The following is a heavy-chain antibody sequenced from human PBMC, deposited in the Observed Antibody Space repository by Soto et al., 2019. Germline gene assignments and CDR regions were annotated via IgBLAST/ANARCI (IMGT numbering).Heavy chain of an antibody. J-gene: IGHJ6*02. CDR3: AKDRVAALNVGGLDV. D-gene: IGHD3-10*01. CDR1: VFTVSSNY. CDR2: IYSGGST. Sequence: HPGGSLRLSCEASVFTVSSNYMRWVRQAPGKGLEWVSVIYSGGSTYYADSVKGRFTISRDNSKNTLYLQMNSLRAEDTAVYYCAKDRVAALNVGGLDVWGQGNTVTAP. V-gene: IGHV3-53*05.